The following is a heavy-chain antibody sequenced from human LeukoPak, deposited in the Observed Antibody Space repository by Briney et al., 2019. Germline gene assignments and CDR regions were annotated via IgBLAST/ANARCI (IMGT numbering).Heavy chain of an antibody. J-gene: IGHJ4*02. V-gene: IGHV4-61*02. Sequence: PSETLSFTCTVSGGSISSGSYYWSWIRQPAGKGLEWIGRIYTSGSTNYNPSLKSRVTISVDTSKNQFSLKLSSVTAADTAVYYCARSYCSSTSCYTGGFDYWGQGTLVTVSS. D-gene: IGHD2-2*02. CDR3: ARSYCSSTSCYTGGFDY. CDR1: GGSISSGSYY. CDR2: IYTSGST.